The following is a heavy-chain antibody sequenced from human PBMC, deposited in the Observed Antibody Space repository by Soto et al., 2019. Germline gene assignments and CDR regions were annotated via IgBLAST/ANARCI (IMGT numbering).Heavy chain of an antibody. V-gene: IGHV4-30-2*01. D-gene: IGHD3-9*01. CDR2: IYHSGST. CDR1: VGSISSGGYS. J-gene: IGHJ5*02. CDR3: ARVPGYYNWFDP. Sequence: ASETLSLTCAVSVGSISSGGYSWVWIRHPPGKGLEWIGYIYHSGSTYYNPSLKSRVTISVDRSKNQFSLKLSSVTAADTAVYYCARVPGYYNWFDPWGQGTLVTVSS.